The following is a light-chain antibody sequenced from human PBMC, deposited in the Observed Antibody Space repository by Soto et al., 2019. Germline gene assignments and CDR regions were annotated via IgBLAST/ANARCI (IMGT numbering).Light chain of an antibody. CDR1: QSVSRR. CDR2: GAF. J-gene: IGKJ5*01. CDR3: QQYGYSPIT. Sequence: EIVLTQSPGTLSLSPGGRATLSCRASQSVSRRLAWYQHRPGQSPRLLIHGAFTRATGIPARFSGSGSGTEFTLTISSLQSEDFAVYYCQQYGYSPITFGQGTRLEIK. V-gene: IGKV3-15*01.